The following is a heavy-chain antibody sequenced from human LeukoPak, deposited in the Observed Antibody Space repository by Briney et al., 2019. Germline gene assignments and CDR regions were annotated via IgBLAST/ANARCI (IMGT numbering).Heavy chain of an antibody. V-gene: IGHV3-21*01. D-gene: IGHD1-26*01. CDR3: ARRGYHDYSGFDY. CDR2: ISGSSSDI. CDR1: GFTFSSYN. Sequence: PGGSLRLSCAASGFTFSSYNMNWVRQAPGKGLEWVSSISGSSSDIYYADSVKGRFTISRDNAKNSLYLQMKSLRAEDTAVYYCARRGYHDYSGFDYWAQGTLVTVSS. J-gene: IGHJ4*02.